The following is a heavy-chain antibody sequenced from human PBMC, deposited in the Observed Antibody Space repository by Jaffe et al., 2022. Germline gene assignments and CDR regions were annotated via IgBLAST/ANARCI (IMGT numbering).Heavy chain of an antibody. CDR1: GGSISNYY. V-gene: IGHV4-59*01. CDR3: ARGNLDGYSYYYTDV. CDR2: MYYSGST. J-gene: IGHJ6*03. Sequence: QVQLQESGPGLVNPSETLSLTCTVSGGSISNYYWSWIRQPPGKGLEWIGYMYYSGSTNYNPSLKSRVTISVDTSKKQFSLKLSSVTAADTAVYYCARGNLDGYSYYYTDVWGKGTTVTVSS.